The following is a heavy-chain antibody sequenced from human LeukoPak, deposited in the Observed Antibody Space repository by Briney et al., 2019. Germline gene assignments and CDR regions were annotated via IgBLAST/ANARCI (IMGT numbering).Heavy chain of an antibody. J-gene: IGHJ5*02. CDR2: MNPNSGNT. V-gene: IGHV1-8*01. CDR3: ARVPRDNNWFDP. CDR1: GYTFTSYD. Sequence: ASVKVSCKASGYTFTSYDINWVRQATGQGLEWMGWMNPNSGNTGYAQKFQGRVTMTRNTSISTAYMELSSLRSEATAVYYCARVPRDNNWFDPWGQGTLVTVSS. D-gene: IGHD2-21*02.